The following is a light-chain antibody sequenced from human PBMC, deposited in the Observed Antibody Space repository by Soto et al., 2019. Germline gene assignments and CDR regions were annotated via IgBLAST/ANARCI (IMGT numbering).Light chain of an antibody. CDR3: CSFAHRSTLV. J-gene: IGLJ3*02. CDR1: SGDVGSYNL. V-gene: IGLV2-23*01. CDR2: ESS. Sequence: QSALTQPASVSGSPGQSITISCTGTSGDVGSYNLVSWYQQHPGKAPKLMIYESSKRPSGVSRRFSGSRSGNTAALTISGRQAEDEADYYCCSFAHRSTLVFGGGTKLTVL.